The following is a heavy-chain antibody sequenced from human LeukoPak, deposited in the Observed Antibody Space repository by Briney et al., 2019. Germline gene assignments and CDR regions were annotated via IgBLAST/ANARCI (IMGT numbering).Heavy chain of an antibody. V-gene: IGHV1-46*01. D-gene: IGHD5-24*01. Sequence: ASVKVSCKASGYTFTSYYMHWVRQAPGQGLEWMGIINPSGGSTSYAQKFQGRVTMTRDMSTSTVYMELSSLRSEDTAVYYCARAGADGYNSGGFDYWGQGTLVTVSS. CDR3: ARAGADGYNSGGFDY. J-gene: IGHJ4*02. CDR1: GYTFTSYY. CDR2: INPSGGST.